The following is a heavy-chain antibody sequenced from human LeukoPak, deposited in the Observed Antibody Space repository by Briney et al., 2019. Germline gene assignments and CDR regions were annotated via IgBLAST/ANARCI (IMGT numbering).Heavy chain of an antibody. D-gene: IGHD6-13*01. Sequence: VASVKVSCKASGYTFTGYYVFWVRQAPGQGLEWMGIINPSGGSTSYAQKFQGRVTMTRDTSTSSVYMELSSLRSEDTAVYYCARGAIAAGGPYYYGMDVWGQGTTVTVAS. CDR2: INPSGGST. CDR3: ARGAIAAGGPYYYGMDV. V-gene: IGHV1-46*01. J-gene: IGHJ6*02. CDR1: GYTFTGYY.